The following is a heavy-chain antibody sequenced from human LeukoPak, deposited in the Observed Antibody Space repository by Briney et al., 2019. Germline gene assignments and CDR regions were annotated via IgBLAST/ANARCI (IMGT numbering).Heavy chain of an antibody. V-gene: IGHV3-21*04. D-gene: IGHD5-24*01. CDR3: AATNYGQFDY. CDR2: ISSSSSYI. CDR1: GFTFSSYS. Sequence: PGGSLRLSCAASGFTFSSYSMNWVRQAPGKGLEWVSSISSSSSYIYYADSVKGRFTISRDNSKNTLYLQMNSLRAEDTAVYYCAATNYGQFDYWGQGTLVTVSS. J-gene: IGHJ4*02.